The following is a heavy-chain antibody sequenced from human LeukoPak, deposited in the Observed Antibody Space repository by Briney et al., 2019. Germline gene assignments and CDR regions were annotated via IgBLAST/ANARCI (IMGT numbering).Heavy chain of an antibody. D-gene: IGHD1-26*01. V-gene: IGHV3-30*02. CDR1: GFTFNSYG. CDR3: ASSQGGSDTWLDP. J-gene: IGHJ5*02. Sequence: QPGGSLRLSCAASGFTFNSYGMHWVRQTPVKWLEWVAFIRYDGGLEHYADPVKGRFMISRDNSKDTQYLEMSSLRVEDTGVYYCASSQGGSDTWLDPWGQGTLVTVSS. CDR2: IRYDGGLE.